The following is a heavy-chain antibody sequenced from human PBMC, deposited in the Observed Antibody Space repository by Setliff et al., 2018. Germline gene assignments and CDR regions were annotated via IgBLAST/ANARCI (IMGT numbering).Heavy chain of an antibody. CDR1: GDSISRAKYY. V-gene: IGHV4-61*09. CDR2: IYTSWST. CDR3: ARMSGFQYMDV. J-gene: IGHJ6*03. D-gene: IGHD3-3*01. Sequence: SETLSLTCTVSGDSISRAKYYWSWIRQPAGKGLEWLGQIYTSWSTNYNPSLKGRATLSIDASKRQFSMKLTSVTAADTAVYYCARMSGFQYMDVWGKGTTVTSP.